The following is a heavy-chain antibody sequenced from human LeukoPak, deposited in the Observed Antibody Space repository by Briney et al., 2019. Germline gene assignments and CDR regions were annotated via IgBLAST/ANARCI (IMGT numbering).Heavy chain of an antibody. V-gene: IGHV3-7*01. CDR2: IKQDGSEK. D-gene: IGHD2-2*01. J-gene: IGHJ6*02. CDR3: ARDFPSDIVVVPAATLYYYYGMDV. CDR1: GFTFSSYW. Sequence: GGSLRLSCAASGFTFSSYWMSWVRQAPGKGLGWVANIKQDGSEKYYVDSVKGRFTISRDNAKNSLYLQMNSLRAEDTAVYYCARDFPSDIVVVPAATLYYYYGMDVWGQGTTVTVSS.